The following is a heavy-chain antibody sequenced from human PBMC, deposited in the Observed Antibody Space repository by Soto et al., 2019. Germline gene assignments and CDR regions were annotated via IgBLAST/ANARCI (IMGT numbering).Heavy chain of an antibody. V-gene: IGHV5-51*01. D-gene: IGHD3-3*01. CDR3: ARSPRIYDCRSGYHDY. CDR1: GYSFTSYW. Sequence: PGESLKISCKGSGYSFTSYWIGWVRQMPGKGLEWMGIIYPGDSDTRYSPSFQGQVTISADKTISTAYLQWSSLKASDTAMYYCARSPRIYDCRSGYHDYWGQGTLVTVSS. CDR2: IYPGDSDT. J-gene: IGHJ4*02.